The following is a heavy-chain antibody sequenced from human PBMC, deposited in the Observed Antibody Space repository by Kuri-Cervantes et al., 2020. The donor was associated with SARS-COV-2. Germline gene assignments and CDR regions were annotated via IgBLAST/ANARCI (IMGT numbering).Heavy chain of an antibody. Sequence: GESLKISCAASGFNFNNFDINWVRQAPGEGLEWVAVILYHGVDSYYADSVKGRFTISRDNSKNTVYLQMNSLRPEDTAVYYCTRAQTSFDSWGQGTLVTVSS. CDR3: TRAQTSFDS. J-gene: IGHJ4*02. V-gene: IGHV3-30-3*01. CDR2: ILYHGVDS. CDR1: GFNFNNFD.